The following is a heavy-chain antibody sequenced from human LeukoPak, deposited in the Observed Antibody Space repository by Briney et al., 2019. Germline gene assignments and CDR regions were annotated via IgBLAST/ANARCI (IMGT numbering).Heavy chain of an antibody. J-gene: IGHJ1*01. CDR3: ARYLDYGGNSRVFQH. CDR1: GGSLSAYY. D-gene: IGHD4-23*01. V-gene: IGHV4-34*01. Sequence: SETLSLTCAVYGGSLSAYYWTWIRQPPGKGLEWIGEINHGGSTNYNPSLESRVTISVDTSKNQFSLKLSSVTAADTAVYYCARYLDYGGNSRVFQHWGQGTLVTVSS. CDR2: INHGGST.